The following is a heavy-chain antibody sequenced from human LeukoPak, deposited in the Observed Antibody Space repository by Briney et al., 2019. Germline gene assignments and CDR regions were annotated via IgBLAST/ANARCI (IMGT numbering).Heavy chain of an antibody. Sequence: PGRSLRLSCAASGFSFSTYGIHWVRQAPGKGLEWVGVISNDGSNAYYADSVKGRLTISRDNSKDTLYLQMNSLRAEDTAVYYCAIDAAMAVLDYWGQGTLVTVSS. J-gene: IGHJ4*02. CDR2: ISNDGSNA. CDR3: AIDAAMAVLDY. D-gene: IGHD2-2*01. V-gene: IGHV3-30*03. CDR1: GFSFSTYG.